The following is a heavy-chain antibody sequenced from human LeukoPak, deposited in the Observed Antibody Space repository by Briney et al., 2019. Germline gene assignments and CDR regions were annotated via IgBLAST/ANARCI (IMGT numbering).Heavy chain of an antibody. V-gene: IGHV3-48*03. J-gene: IGHJ4*02. D-gene: IGHD3-9*01. CDR1: GFTFSSYE. Sequence: QTGGSLRLSCAASGFTFSSYEMNWVRQAPGKGLEWVSYISSSGSTIYYADSVKGRFTISRDNAKNSLYLQMNSLRAEDTAVYYCARDQGPTGTRILTGHSPIDYWGQGTLVTVSS. CDR3: ARDQGPTGTRILTGHSPIDY. CDR2: ISSSGSTI.